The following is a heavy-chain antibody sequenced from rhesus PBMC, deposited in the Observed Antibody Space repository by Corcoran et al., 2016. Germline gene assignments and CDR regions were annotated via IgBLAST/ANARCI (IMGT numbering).Heavy chain of an antibody. V-gene: IGHV3-119*01. J-gene: IGHJ4*01. CDR1: GFTSSSYW. D-gene: IGHD6-13*01. CDR3: AKAIAANIFDY. CDR2: FSNDGSRT. Sequence: EVQLVESGGGVVQPGGSLRLSCAASGFTSSSYWMYWVRQAPVKGLAWVLRFSNDGSRTSYADSVKCRFTISRENAKNSLYLQMNSLRAEDTAVYYCAKAIAANIFDYWGQGVLVTVSS.